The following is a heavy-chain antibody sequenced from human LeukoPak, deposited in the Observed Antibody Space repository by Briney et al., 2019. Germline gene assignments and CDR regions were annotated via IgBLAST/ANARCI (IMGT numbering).Heavy chain of an antibody. CDR2: IYPGDSDA. V-gene: IGHV5-51*01. D-gene: IGHD1/OR15-1a*01. Sequence: GESLKISCKGSGYSFNSYWIGWVRQMPGKGLKWMGIIYPGDSDARYSPSFQGQVTISADKSISTAYLQWISLKASDTAMYYCARLEQQSDGFDPWGQGNLVTVSS. CDR1: GYSFNSYW. CDR3: ARLEQQSDGFDP. J-gene: IGHJ5*02.